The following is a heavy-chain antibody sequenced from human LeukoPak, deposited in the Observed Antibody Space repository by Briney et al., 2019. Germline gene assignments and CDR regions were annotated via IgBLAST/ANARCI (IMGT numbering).Heavy chain of an antibody. J-gene: IGHJ4*02. CDR2: IWYDGSNK. CDR1: GFTFSSYG. CDR3: ARVGYDSSGYPLGY. V-gene: IGHV3-33*01. Sequence: GGSLRLSCAASGFTFSSYGMHWVRQAPGKGLEWVAVIWYDGSNKYYADSVKGRFTISRDNPKNTLYLQMNSLRAEDTAVYYCARVGYDSSGYPLGYWGQGTLVTVSS. D-gene: IGHD3-22*01.